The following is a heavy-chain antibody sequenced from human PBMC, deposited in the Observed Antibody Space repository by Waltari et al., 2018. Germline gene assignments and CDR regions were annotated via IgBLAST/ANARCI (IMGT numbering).Heavy chain of an antibody. CDR2: IYYSGST. CDR3: AGIAVAGPGNAFDI. D-gene: IGHD6-19*01. V-gene: IGHV4-59*01. CDR1: GGSISSYY. Sequence: QVQLQESGPGLVKPSETLSLTCTVSGGSISSYYWSWIRQPPGKGLEWIGYIYYSGSTNHNPALKSRVTISVDTSKNQFSLKLSSVTAADTAVYYCAGIAVAGPGNAFDIWGQGTMVTVSS. J-gene: IGHJ3*02.